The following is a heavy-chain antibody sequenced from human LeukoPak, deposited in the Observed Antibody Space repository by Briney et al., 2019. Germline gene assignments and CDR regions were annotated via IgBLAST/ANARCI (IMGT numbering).Heavy chain of an antibody. CDR1: GFTFSSYW. D-gene: IGHD3-10*01. V-gene: IGHV3-7*01. J-gene: IGHJ4*02. Sequence: GGSLRLSCAASGFTFSSYWMSWVRQAPGKGLEWVANIKQDGSEKYYVDSVKGRFTISRDNAKNSLYLQMNSLRAEDTAVYYCARDLLLWFGESHGDYWGQGTLVTVSS. CDR2: IKQDGSEK. CDR3: ARDLLLWFGESHGDY.